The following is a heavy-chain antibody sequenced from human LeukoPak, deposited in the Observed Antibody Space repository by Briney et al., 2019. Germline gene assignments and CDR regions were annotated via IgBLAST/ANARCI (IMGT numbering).Heavy chain of an antibody. CDR2: IYYSKNT. V-gene: IGHV4-39*01. J-gene: IGHJ4*02. CDR3: VSPRGFSYGYFDY. CDR1: GGSISSSSAY. D-gene: IGHD5-18*01. Sequence: SETLSLICTVSGGSISSSSAYWGWIRQRPGKGLEWIGSIYYSKNTYYNPSLKSRVTISADTSKNQFSLTLGSVSATDTAVYYCVSPRGFSYGYFDYWGQGTLVTVSS.